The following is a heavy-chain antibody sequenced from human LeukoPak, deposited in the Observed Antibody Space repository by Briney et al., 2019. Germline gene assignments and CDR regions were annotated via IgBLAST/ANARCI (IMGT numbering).Heavy chain of an antibody. CDR3: AREAKGGAAGAVNHFDY. CDR1: GGSISSGGYY. J-gene: IGHJ4*02. Sequence: PSQTLSLTCTVSGGSISSGGYYWSWIRQPPGKGLEWIGYIYHSGSTYYNPSLKSRVTISVDRSKNQFSLKLSSVTATDTAVYYCAREAKGGAAGAVNHFDYWGQGTLVTVSS. CDR2: IYHSGST. D-gene: IGHD6-13*01. V-gene: IGHV4-30-2*01.